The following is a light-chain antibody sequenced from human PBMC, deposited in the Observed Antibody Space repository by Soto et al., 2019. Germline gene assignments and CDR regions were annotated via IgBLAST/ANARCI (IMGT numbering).Light chain of an antibody. CDR1: NFGSKS. J-gene: IGLJ2*01. CDR2: YDS. V-gene: IGLV3-21*04. Sequence: SYELTQPPSMSVAPGKTARVTCGGNNFGSKSVHWYQQKPGQAPVLVIYYDSDRPSGIPERFSGSNSGNTATLTISRVEAGDEADYYCQVWDTSGDHVVFGGGTKLTVL. CDR3: QVWDTSGDHVV.